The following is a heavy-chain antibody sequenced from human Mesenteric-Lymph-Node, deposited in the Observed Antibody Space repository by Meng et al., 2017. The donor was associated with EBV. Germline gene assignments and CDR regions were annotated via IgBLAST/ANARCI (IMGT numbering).Heavy chain of an antibody. Sequence: ELVVTYGAELKKAETSWMVSSNASEYSSTGDYIPWRRQAPGQILELMGQSTPESHDTTYAENMPSRVVTTGDTSVRTDYVELSSLTSDYTAVYSCTQTDYFANTCYYWGQGTLVTVSS. J-gene: IGHJ4*02. D-gene: IGHD3-22*01. CDR2: STPESHDT. CDR1: EYSSTGDY. V-gene: IGHV1-2*06. CDR3: TQTDYFANTCYY.